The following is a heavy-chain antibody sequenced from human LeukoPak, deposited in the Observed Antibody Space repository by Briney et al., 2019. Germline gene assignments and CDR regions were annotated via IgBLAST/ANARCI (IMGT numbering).Heavy chain of an antibody. V-gene: IGHV3-20*04. CDR2: INWNGGST. CDR3: ARYPTYYYDSSGYKEGSYFDY. D-gene: IGHD3-22*01. Sequence: AGGSLRLSCAASGFTFDDYGMSWVRQAPGKGLEWVSGINWNGGSTGYADSVKGRFTISRDNAKNSLYLQMNSLGAEDTALYYCARYPTYYYDSSGYKEGSYFDYWGQGTLVTVSS. CDR1: GFTFDDYG. J-gene: IGHJ4*02.